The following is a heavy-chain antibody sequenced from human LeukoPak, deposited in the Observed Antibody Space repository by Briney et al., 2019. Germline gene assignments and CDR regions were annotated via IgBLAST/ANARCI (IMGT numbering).Heavy chain of an antibody. CDR2: INHSGST. J-gene: IGHJ6*03. CDR3: ARGQTGYDSYYYYYMDV. V-gene: IGHV4-34*01. Sequence: SETLSLTCAVYGGSFSGYYWSRIRQPPGKGLEWIGEINHSGSTNYNPSLKSRVTTSVDTSKNQFSLKLSSVTAADTAVYYCARGQTGYDSYYYYYMDVWGKGTTVTVSS. CDR1: GGSFSGYY. D-gene: IGHD5-12*01.